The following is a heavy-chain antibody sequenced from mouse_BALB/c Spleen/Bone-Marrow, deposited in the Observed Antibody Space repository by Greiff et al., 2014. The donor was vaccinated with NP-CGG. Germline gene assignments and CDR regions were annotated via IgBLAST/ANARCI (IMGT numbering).Heavy chain of an antibody. CDR1: GFTFSNFA. V-gene: IGHV5-6-5*01. CDR3: ARGYDYDFDY. J-gene: IGHJ2*01. D-gene: IGHD2-4*01. CDR2: ISSGGSA. Sequence: DVKLVESGGGLVKPGGSLKLSCAASGFTFSNFAMSWVRQTPDKRLEWVASISSGGSAYYPDSAKGRLSISRDNARDILFLQMSSLRSEDTAMYYCARGYDYDFDYWGQGTTLTVSS.